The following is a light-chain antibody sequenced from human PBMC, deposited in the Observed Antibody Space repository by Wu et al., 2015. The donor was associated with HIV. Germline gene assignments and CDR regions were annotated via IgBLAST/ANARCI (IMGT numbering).Light chain of an antibody. J-gene: IGKJ1*01. V-gene: IGKV3-20*01. CDR1: QSVSSSY. CDR3: QQYGSSPRT. CDR2: GAS. Sequence: EIVLTQSPGTLSVSPGERVTLSCRASQSVSSSYLAWYQQRGGQAPRLLIYGASNRATGIPDRFSGSGSGTDFTLTISRLEPEDFAVYYCQQYGSSPRTFGQGTRVEIK.